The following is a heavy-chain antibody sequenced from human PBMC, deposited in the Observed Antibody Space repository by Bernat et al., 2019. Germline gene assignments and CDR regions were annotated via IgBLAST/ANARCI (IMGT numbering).Heavy chain of an antibody. J-gene: IGHJ4*02. CDR1: GFTFDDYG. D-gene: IGHD6-19*01. Sequence: EVQLVESGGGVVRPGGSLRLSCAASGFTFDDYGMSWVRQAPGKGLEWVSGINWNGGSTGYADSVKGRFNISRDNAKNSLYLQMNSLRAEDTALYHCARARGSGIAVAGEEWGQGTLVTVSS. CDR2: INWNGGST. CDR3: ARARGSGIAVAGEE. V-gene: IGHV3-20*01.